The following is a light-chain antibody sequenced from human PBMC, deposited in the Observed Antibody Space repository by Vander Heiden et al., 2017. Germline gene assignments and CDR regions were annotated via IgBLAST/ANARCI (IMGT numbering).Light chain of an antibody. V-gene: IGLV1-40*01. Sequence: QSVLTQPRSVSGAPGQRVTISFAGSSSNIGAFYNVQWYQQLPGTAPKLLIYGNSNRPSGVPDRLSGSRSGTSASLVITGLQAEDEADYYCQSYDSSLSAYVFGTGTKVTVL. J-gene: IGLJ1*01. CDR2: GNS. CDR1: SSNIGAFYN. CDR3: QSYDSSLSAYV.